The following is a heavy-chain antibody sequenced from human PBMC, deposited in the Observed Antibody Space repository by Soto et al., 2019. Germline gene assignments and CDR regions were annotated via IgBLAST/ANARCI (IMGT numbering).Heavy chain of an antibody. CDR2: LGNTGGN. CDR1: CDSITSGSYY. V-gene: IGHV4-61*03. CDR3: ARESVLLPYDVMIV. J-gene: IGHJ6*02. Sequence: SATLSLTCIVSCDSITSGSYYRTWICQPAANGLELIGYLGNTGGNKYNPSLQCRVSISDNTSNNHCSLTLSSVPDAVSALYFCARESVLLPYDVMIVWGRGAAVTVS. D-gene: IGHD2-8*01.